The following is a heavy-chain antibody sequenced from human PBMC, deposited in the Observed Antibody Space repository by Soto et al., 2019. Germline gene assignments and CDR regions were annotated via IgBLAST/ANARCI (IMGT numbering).Heavy chain of an antibody. V-gene: IGHV3-48*03. CDR3: ARVIMGAMVHAFEI. CDR2: ISSSGSTI. D-gene: IGHD1-26*01. CDR1: GFTFSSYE. J-gene: IGHJ3*02. Sequence: EVQLVESGGGLVQPGGSLRLSCAASGFTFSSYEMNWVRQAPGKGLEWVSYISSSGSTIYYADSVKGRFTISRDNSRNTLYLQMNSLRAEDTAIYYCARVIMGAMVHAFEIWGQGTMVAVSS.